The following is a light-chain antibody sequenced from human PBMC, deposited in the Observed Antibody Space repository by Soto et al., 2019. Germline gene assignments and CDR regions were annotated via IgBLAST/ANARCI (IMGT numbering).Light chain of an antibody. V-gene: IGLV2-14*03. CDR3: TSYTTSSTQV. J-gene: IGLJ1*01. CDR2: DVS. Sequence: QSVLTQPASVSGSPGQSITISCTGTSSDVGGYNYVSWYQQHPGKAPKLMIYDVSNRPSGVSNRFSGSKSGNTASLTISGLQAEYEADYYCTSYTTSSTQVFGTGTKVTV. CDR1: SSDVGGYNY.